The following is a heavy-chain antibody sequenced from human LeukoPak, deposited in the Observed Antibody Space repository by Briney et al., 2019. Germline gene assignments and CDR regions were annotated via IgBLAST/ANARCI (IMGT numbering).Heavy chain of an antibody. CDR3: ARDYGGNSGY. J-gene: IGHJ4*02. CDR2: ISSSSFI. Sequence: GGSLRLSCAASGFTFSSYEMNWVRQAPGKGLEWVSYISSSSFIYYADSVKGRFTISRDNAKNSLYLQMTSLRAEDTAVYYCARDYGGNSGYWGQGTLVTVSS. V-gene: IGHV3-48*03. CDR1: GFTFSSYE. D-gene: IGHD4-23*01.